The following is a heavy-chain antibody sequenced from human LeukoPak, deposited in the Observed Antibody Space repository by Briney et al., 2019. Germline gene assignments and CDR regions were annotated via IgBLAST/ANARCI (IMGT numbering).Heavy chain of an antibody. Sequence: ASVKVSCKAPGYTFTSYGISWVRQAPGQGLEWMGWISAYNGNANYAQKLQGRVTMTTDTSTSTAYMELRSLRSDDTAVYYCARGDVFGSGSFAFNSWGPGIQVIVSS. CDR3: ARGDVFGSGSFAFNS. J-gene: IGHJ4*02. CDR1: GYTFTSYG. D-gene: IGHD3-10*01. V-gene: IGHV1-18*01. CDR2: ISAYNGNA.